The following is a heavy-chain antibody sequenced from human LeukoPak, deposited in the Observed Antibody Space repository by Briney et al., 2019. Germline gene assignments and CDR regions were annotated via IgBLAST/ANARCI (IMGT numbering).Heavy chain of an antibody. CDR2: ISSSSSYI. CDR3: ATVESSAPSYFDY. D-gene: IGHD6-6*01. J-gene: IGHJ4*03. V-gene: IGHV3-21*01. CDR1: GFTFSSYS. Sequence: PGGSLRLSCAASGFTFSSYSMNWVRQAPGKGLEWVSSISSSSSYIYYADSVKGRFTISRDNAKNSLYLQMNSLRAEDTAVYYCATVESSAPSYFDYWGQGTLVTVSS.